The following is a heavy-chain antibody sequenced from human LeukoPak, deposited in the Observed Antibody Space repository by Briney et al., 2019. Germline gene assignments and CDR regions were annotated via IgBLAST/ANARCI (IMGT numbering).Heavy chain of an antibody. Sequence: GGSLRLSCAASGFNFNTYTMNWVRQAPGMGLEWLSYISASRGITYYADSVKGRFTTSRDNAKNSLYLQMNSLRAEDTAVYYCVRGSLASGVVVYYYYYLDVWGKGTTVTVSS. CDR1: GFNFNTYT. CDR2: ISASRGIT. J-gene: IGHJ6*03. D-gene: IGHD3-3*01. V-gene: IGHV3-48*01. CDR3: VRGSLASGVVVYYYYYLDV.